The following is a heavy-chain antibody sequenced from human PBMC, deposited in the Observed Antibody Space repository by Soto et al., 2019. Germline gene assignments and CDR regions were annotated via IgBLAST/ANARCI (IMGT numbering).Heavy chain of an antibody. CDR2: ISGSGGST. CDR1: GFTFSSYA. V-gene: IGHV3-23*01. Sequence: GGSLRLSCAASGFTFSSYAMSWVRQAPGKGLEWVSSISGSGGSTYYADSVKGRFTISRDSSKNMLYLQMNSLRAEDTAVYYSAKGSLDFWSGYLPQSDAFDFWRQGTMVTVSS. J-gene: IGHJ3*01. CDR3: AKGSLDFWSGYLPQSDAFDF. D-gene: IGHD3-3*01.